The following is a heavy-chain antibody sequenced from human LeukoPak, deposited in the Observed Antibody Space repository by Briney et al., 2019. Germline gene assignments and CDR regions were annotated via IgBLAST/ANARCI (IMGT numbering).Heavy chain of an antibody. CDR3: VRLSRITMIRGVPSGAFDI. D-gene: IGHD3-10*01. V-gene: IGHV5-51*01. J-gene: IGHJ3*02. Sequence: GESLKISCQGSGNSFTFYWIGWVRQMPGKGLEWMGTIYPGDSDTRYSPSFQGQVAISVDKSISTAYLQWSSLKASDTAMYYCVRLSRITMIRGVPSGAFDIWGQGTMVTVSS. CDR2: IYPGDSDT. CDR1: GNSFTFYW.